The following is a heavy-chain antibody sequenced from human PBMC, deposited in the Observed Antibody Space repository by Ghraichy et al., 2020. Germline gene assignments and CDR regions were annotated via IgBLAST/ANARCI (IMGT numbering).Heavy chain of an antibody. CDR1: GFTFSSYW. V-gene: IGHV3-74*01. CDR3: ARNVAARPGRDFDY. J-gene: IGHJ4*02. CDR2: INSDGSST. D-gene: IGHD6-6*01. Sequence: GESLNISCAASGFTFSSYWMHWVRQAPGKGLVWVSRINSDGSSTSYADSVKGRFTISRDNAKNTLYLQMNSLRAEDTAVYYCARNVAARPGRDFDYWGQGTLVTVSS.